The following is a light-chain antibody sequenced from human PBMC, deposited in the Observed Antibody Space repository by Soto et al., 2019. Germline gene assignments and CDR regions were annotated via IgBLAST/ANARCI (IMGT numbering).Light chain of an antibody. Sequence: QSALTQPASVSGSPGQSITIFCSGTSSDIGGYNYVSWYQHHPGKDPKLIIYEVSYRPSGVSNRFSGSKSGNTASLTISGLQAEDEADYWCSSYTTTNTLQLVFGGGTKLTVL. J-gene: IGLJ2*01. CDR2: EVS. CDR3: SSYTTTNTLQLV. CDR1: SSDIGGYNY. V-gene: IGLV2-14*01.